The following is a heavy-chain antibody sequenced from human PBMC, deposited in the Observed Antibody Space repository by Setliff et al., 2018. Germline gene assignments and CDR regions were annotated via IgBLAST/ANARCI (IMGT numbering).Heavy chain of an antibody. CDR3: ARGGGSVLPNYYYFNYMDV. J-gene: IGHJ6*03. CDR1: GGSFSGYY. D-gene: IGHD2-15*01. V-gene: IGHV4-34*01. CDR2: INHSGGT. Sequence: NPSETLSLTCAVYGGSFSGYYWSWIRQPPGKGLEWIGEINHSGGTNYNQSLKSRVTLSVDTSKNQFSLQLTSVTAADTAIYYCARGGGSVLPNYYYFNYMDVWGKGATVTVSS.